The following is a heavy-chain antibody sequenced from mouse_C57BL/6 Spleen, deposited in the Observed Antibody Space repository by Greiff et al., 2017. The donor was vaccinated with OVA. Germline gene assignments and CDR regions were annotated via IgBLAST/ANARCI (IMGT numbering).Heavy chain of an antibody. CDR2: INPNNGGT. Sequence: EVKLLESGPELVKPGASVKIPCKASGYTFTDYNMDWVKQSHGKSLEWIGDINPNNGGTIYNQKFKGKATLTVDKSSSTAYMELRSLTSEDTAVYYCARWGYLWSLAYWGQGTLVTVSA. D-gene: IGHD1-1*02. V-gene: IGHV1-18*01. J-gene: IGHJ3*01. CDR1: GYTFTDYN. CDR3: ARWGYLWSLAY.